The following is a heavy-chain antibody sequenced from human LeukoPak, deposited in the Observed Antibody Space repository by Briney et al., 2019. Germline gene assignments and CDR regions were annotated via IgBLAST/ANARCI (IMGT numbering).Heavy chain of an antibody. Sequence: GGSLRLSCAASGFTVSSNYMSWVRQAPGKGLEWVSVIYSGGSTYYADSVKGRFTISRDNSKNTLYLQMNSLRAEDTAVYYCATLNYGILTGYSGAFDIWGQGTMVTVSS. CDR3: ATLNYGILTGYSGAFDI. V-gene: IGHV3-66*01. CDR1: GFTVSSNY. J-gene: IGHJ3*02. CDR2: IYSGGST. D-gene: IGHD3-9*01.